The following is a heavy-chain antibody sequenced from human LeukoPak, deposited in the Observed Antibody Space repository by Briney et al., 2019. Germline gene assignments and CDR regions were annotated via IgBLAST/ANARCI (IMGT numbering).Heavy chain of an antibody. CDR2: MNPNSGNT. CDR1: GYTFTSYD. D-gene: IGHD2-15*01. J-gene: IGHJ4*02. Sequence: ASVKVSCKASGYTFTSYDINWVRQATGQGLEWMGWMNPNSGNTGYAQNFQSRVTMTRNTSISTAYMELSSLRSDDTAVYYCARRRGSWSFDYWGQGTLVTVSS. V-gene: IGHV1-8*01. CDR3: ARRRGSWSFDY.